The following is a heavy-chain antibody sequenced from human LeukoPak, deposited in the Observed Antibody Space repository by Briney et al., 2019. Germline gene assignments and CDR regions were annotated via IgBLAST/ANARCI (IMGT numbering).Heavy chain of an antibody. CDR2: ISGSGGST. CDR1: GFTFSSYA. D-gene: IGHD5-18*01. Sequence: GGSLRLSCAASGFTFSSYAMSWVRQAPGKGLEWVSAISGSGGSTYYADSVKGRFTISRDNSKNTLSLQINSLRAEDTAVYYCAKVRSGSCGYTYGVDFWGRGTLVTVS. CDR3: AKVRSGSCGYTYGVDF. J-gene: IGHJ4*02. V-gene: IGHV3-23*01.